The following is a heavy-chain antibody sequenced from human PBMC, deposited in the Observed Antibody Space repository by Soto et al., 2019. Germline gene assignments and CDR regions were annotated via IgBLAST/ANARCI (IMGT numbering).Heavy chain of an antibody. D-gene: IGHD5-18*01. V-gene: IGHV3-33*06. CDR3: AKDEGRYTYGLRGC. Sequence: QVQLVESGGGVVQPGRSLRLSCAASGFTFSNYGMHWVRQAPGKGLEWVAVIWYDGSYKYYADSVKGRFTISRDNSRTTLHLQMNSLRAEDTAVYYCAKDEGRYTYGLRGCWGQGTLVTVSS. J-gene: IGHJ4*02. CDR1: GFTFSNYG. CDR2: IWYDGSYK.